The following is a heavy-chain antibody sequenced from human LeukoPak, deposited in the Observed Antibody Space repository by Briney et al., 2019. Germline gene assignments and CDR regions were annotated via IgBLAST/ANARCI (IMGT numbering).Heavy chain of an antibody. CDR3: ARSADCSSTSCYKLGYFQH. Sequence: ASVKVSCKASGYTFTSYGISWVRQAPGQGLEWMGWISAYNGNTNYAQKLQGRVTMTTVTSTSTAYMELRSLRSDDTAVYYCARSADCSSTSCYKLGYFQHWGQGTLVTVSS. V-gene: IGHV1-18*01. CDR2: ISAYNGNT. D-gene: IGHD2-2*02. CDR1: GYTFTSYG. J-gene: IGHJ1*01.